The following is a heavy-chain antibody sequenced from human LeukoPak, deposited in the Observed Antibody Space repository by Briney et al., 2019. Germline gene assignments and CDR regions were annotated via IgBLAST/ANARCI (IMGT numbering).Heavy chain of an antibody. CDR3: ARAEEQRWGYVDY. Sequence: GGPLRLSCAASGFTFSSYAMHWVRQAPGKGLEWVAVISYDGSNKYYADSVKGRFTISRDNSKNTLYLQMNSLRDEDTAVYYCARAEEQRWGYVDYWGQGALVTVSS. V-gene: IGHV3-30*04. CDR1: GFTFSSYA. CDR2: ISYDGSNK. D-gene: IGHD5-24*01. J-gene: IGHJ4*02.